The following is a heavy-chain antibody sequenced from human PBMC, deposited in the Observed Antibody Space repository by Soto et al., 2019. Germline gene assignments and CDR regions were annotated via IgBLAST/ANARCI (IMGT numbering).Heavy chain of an antibody. J-gene: IGHJ1*01. D-gene: IGHD1-1*01. CDR3: ARDGTVYNGIGYFQH. Sequence: QVQLVESGGGVVQPGRSLRLSCAASGFTFSNYAFDWVRQAPGKGLEWVAVVSYDGSYKYYADSVKGRFTISRDSSKNKLYLQMNSLRAEDTAVYYCARDGTVYNGIGYFQHWGQGTLVTVSS. CDR2: VSYDGSYK. CDR1: GFTFSNYA. V-gene: IGHV3-30-3*01.